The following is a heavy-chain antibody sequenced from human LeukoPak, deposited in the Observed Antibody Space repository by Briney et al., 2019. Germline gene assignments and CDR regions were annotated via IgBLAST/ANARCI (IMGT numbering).Heavy chain of an antibody. J-gene: IGHJ4*02. CDR2: MYYSGIS. CDR1: SGSISGSRYY. CDR3: ARGYSYLDQ. V-gene: IGHV4-39*07. D-gene: IGHD5-18*01. Sequence: PSETLSLTCSVPSGSISGSRYYWGWFRQSPGKGLEWIGSMYYSGISYYNPSLKSGATISVDTSKNQFSLRLTSVTAADTAVYFCARGYSYLDQWGQGTLVTVSS.